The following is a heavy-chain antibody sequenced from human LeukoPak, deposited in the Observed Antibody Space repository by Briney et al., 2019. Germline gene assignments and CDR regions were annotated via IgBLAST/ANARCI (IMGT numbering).Heavy chain of an antibody. Sequence: SETLSLTCTVSGGSISSSSYYWGWIRQPPGKGLEWMGSIYYSGSTYYNPSLKSRVTISVDTSKNQFSLKLSSVTALDTAVYYCASSGDSSGKDYWGQGTLVTVSS. J-gene: IGHJ4*02. CDR2: IYYSGST. D-gene: IGHD1-26*01. CDR1: GGSISSSSYY. V-gene: IGHV4-39*07. CDR3: ASSGDSSGKDY.